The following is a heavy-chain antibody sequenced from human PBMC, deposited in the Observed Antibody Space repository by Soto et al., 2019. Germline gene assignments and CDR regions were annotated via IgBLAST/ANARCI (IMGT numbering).Heavy chain of an antibody. J-gene: IGHJ6*02. CDR3: ARLRIYLYGDYEPFYYYYGLDV. Sequence: PGGSLRLSCAASGFTFSSYGMHWVRQAPGKGQEGVAVIWDDGSNKYYADSVKGRVTISRDNSKNTLYLQMNSLRAEDTAEDYGARLRIYLYGDYEPFYYYYGLDVWGQGTTVTVSS. D-gene: IGHD4-17*01. V-gene: IGHV3-33*01. CDR2: IWDDGSNK. CDR1: GFTFSSYG.